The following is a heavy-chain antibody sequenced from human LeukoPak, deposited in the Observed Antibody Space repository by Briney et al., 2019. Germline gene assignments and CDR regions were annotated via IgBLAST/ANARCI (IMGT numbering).Heavy chain of an antibody. CDR1: GYTFTSYY. CDR2: INPSGGST. D-gene: IGHD2-21*01. J-gene: IGHJ5*02. Sequence: ASVKVSCKASGYTFTSYYMHWVRQAPGQGLEWMGIINPSGGSTSYAQKLQGRVTMTTDTSTSTAYMELRSLRSDDTAVYYCARVVTRWFDPWGQGTLVTVSS. CDR3: ARVVTRWFDP. V-gene: IGHV1-46*01.